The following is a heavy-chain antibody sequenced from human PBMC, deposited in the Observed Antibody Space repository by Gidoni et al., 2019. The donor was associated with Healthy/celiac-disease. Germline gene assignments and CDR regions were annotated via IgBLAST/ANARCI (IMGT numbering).Heavy chain of an antibody. CDR1: GYGFTNYW. D-gene: IGHD3-22*01. CDR2: IYPGDSDT. Sequence: EVQLVQSGAEVKQPGESLKIACKGSGYGFTNYWIGWVRHMPGKGLEWMGIIYPGDSDTRYSPSFQGQVTISADKSISTAYLQWSSLKASDTAMYYCARHNAPKVVVDAFDIWGQGTMVTVSS. V-gene: IGHV5-51*01. CDR3: ARHNAPKVVVDAFDI. J-gene: IGHJ3*02.